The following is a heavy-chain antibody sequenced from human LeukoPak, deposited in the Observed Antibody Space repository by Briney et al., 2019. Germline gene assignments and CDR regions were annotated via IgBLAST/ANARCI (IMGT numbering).Heavy chain of an antibody. CDR1: GYTFTGYY. Sequence: ASVKVSCKASGYTFTGYYMHWVRQAPGQGLEWMGWINPNSGGTNYAQKFQGRVTMTTDTSTSTAYMELRSLRSDDTAVYYCARDRHAEYYYDSSGYSHIYYFDYWGQGTLVTVSS. J-gene: IGHJ4*02. D-gene: IGHD3-22*01. CDR2: INPNSGGT. V-gene: IGHV1-2*02. CDR3: ARDRHAEYYYDSSGYSHIYYFDY.